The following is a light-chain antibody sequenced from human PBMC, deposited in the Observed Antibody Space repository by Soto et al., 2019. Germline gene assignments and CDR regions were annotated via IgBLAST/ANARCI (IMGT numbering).Light chain of an antibody. CDR2: EVS. V-gene: IGLV2-14*01. Sequence: QSALTQPASVSGSPGQSITVSCTGTSSDLGNYNYVSWYQHHPGKAPKLMVYEVSNRPSGVSNRFSGSKSGNTASLTISGLQVEDEAEYXCSSYTSSGTLVFGAGTKVTVL. CDR1: SSDLGNYNY. CDR3: SSYTSSGTLV. J-gene: IGLJ1*01.